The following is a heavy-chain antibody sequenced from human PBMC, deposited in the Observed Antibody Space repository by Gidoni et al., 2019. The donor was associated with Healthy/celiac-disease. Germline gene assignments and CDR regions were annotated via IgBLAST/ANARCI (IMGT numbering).Heavy chain of an antibody. CDR2: SSSSSSYI. CDR3: ARDLGVLGGDGMDV. V-gene: IGHV3-21*01. Sequence: EVQLVESGGGLVKPGGSLRLSCAASGFPFSSYSMNWARQAPGKGLELVSSSSSSSSYIYYADSVKGRFTISRDNAKNSLYLQMNSLRAEDTAVYYCARDLGVLGGDGMDVWGQGTTVTVSS. J-gene: IGHJ6*02. D-gene: IGHD3-10*02. CDR1: GFPFSSYS.